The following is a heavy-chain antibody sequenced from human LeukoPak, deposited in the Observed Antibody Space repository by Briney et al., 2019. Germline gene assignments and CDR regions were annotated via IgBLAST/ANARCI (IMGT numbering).Heavy chain of an antibody. CDR2: IDSGGSGGST. V-gene: IGHV3-53*01. CDR3: ASDRDSSTWSYY. J-gene: IGHJ4*02. CDR1: GLSVSAYY. Sequence: QPGGSLRLSCAASGLSVSAYYMSWVRHAPGKGLEVVSVIDSGGSGGSTYYADSVNGRFTISRDNSKNTLFLQMNNLRAEDTAVYYCASDRDSSTWSYYWGQGTLVTVSS. D-gene: IGHD6-13*01.